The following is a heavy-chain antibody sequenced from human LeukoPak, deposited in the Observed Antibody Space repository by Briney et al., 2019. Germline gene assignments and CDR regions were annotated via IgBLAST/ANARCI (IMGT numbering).Heavy chain of an antibody. Sequence: GESLKISGQRLGSSLASYWCGGARQMPGKGLEWMGIIYPGDSDTRYSPSFQGQVTISADKSISTAYLQWSSLKASDTGMYYCAGARLATAGTGRGGAWFDPWGQGTLVTVSS. V-gene: IGHV5-51*01. CDR1: GSSLASYW. D-gene: IGHD6-13*01. CDR3: AGARLATAGTGRGGAWFDP. CDR2: IYPGDSDT. J-gene: IGHJ5*02.